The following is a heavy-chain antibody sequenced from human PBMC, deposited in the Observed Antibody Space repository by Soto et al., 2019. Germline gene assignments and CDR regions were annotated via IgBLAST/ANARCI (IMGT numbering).Heavy chain of an antibody. CDR2: ISSSSSTI. V-gene: IGHV3-48*01. CDR3: ARDPYCSGGSCYA. Sequence: GGSLRLSCAASGFTFSSYSMNWVRQAPGKGLEWVSYISSSSSTIYYADSVKGRFTISRDNAKNSLYLQMNSLRAEDTAVYYCARDPYCSGGSCYAWGQGTLVTVSS. J-gene: IGHJ4*02. CDR1: GFTFSSYS. D-gene: IGHD2-15*01.